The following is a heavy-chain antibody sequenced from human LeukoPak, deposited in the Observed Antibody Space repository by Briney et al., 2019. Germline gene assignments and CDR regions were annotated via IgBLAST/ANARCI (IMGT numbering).Heavy chain of an antibody. CDR1: GGSISSSSYY. CDR2: IYYSGST. V-gene: IGHV4-39*07. D-gene: IGHD5-12*01. Sequence: PSETLSLTCTVSGGSISSSSYYWGWIRQPPGKGLEWIGSIYYSGSTYYNPSLKSRVTISVDTSKNQFSLKLSSVTAADTAVYYCARVWGPLLRYGGYVDYFDYWGQGTLVTVSS. J-gene: IGHJ4*02. CDR3: ARVWGPLLRYGGYVDYFDY.